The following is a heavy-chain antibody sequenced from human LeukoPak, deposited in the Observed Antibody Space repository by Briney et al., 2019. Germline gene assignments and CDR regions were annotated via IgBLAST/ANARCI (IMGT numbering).Heavy chain of an antibody. D-gene: IGHD3-10*01. CDR1: GYTFTTYY. CDR2: IDPSGGGT. J-gene: IGHJ4*02. CDR3: ASLGSGSSRIIDFDY. Sequence: ASVKVSCKASGYTFTTYYMHWVRQDPGQGLEWMGIIDPSGGGTNYAQKFQGRVTMTRDTSTSTVYMELSSLRSGDTAVYYCASLGSGSSRIIDFDYWGQGTLVTVSS. V-gene: IGHV1-46*01.